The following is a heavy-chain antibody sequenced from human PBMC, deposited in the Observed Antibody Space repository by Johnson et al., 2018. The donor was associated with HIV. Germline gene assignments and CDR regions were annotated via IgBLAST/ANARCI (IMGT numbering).Heavy chain of an antibody. CDR3: ARGSGSYYSNAFDI. J-gene: IGHJ3*02. Sequence: VQLVESGGGVVRPGGSLRLSCAASGFTFHDYGMNWVRQTPGKGLEWVSGINWNGGSTGYAASVKGRFTISRDNAKNSLYLQINSLRAEDTALYCCARGSGSYYSNAFDIWGQGTMVTVSS. V-gene: IGHV3-20*04. D-gene: IGHD1-26*01. CDR2: INWNGGST. CDR1: GFTFHDYG.